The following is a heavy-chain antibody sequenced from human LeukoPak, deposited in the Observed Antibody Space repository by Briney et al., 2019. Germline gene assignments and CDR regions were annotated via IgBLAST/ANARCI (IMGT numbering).Heavy chain of an antibody. Sequence: SGPTLVNPTQTLTLTCTFSGFSLSTSGVGVGWIRQSPRNALEWLSLIYWNDDNRYSPSLKSRLTITKDTSKNQVVLTMTNMDPVDTATYYCAHYGDYRFMYYFDYWGQGTLVTVSS. CDR1: GFSLSTSGVG. D-gene: IGHD4-17*01. V-gene: IGHV2-5*01. CDR3: AHYGDYRFMYYFDY. J-gene: IGHJ4*02. CDR2: IYWNDDN.